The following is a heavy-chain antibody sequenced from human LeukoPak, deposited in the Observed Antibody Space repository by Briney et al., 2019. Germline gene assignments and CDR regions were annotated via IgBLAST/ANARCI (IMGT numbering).Heavy chain of an antibody. CDR2: INWNGGST. CDR1: GFTFDDYG. V-gene: IGHV3-20*04. Sequence: GGSLRLSCAASGFTFDDYGMSWVRQAPGKGLEWVSGINWNGGSTGYADSVKGRFTISRDNAKNSLYLQMNSLRAEDTALYYCARDRSGSTRGYFDYWRQGTLVTVSS. J-gene: IGHJ4*02. CDR3: ARDRSGSTRGYFDY. D-gene: IGHD1-26*01.